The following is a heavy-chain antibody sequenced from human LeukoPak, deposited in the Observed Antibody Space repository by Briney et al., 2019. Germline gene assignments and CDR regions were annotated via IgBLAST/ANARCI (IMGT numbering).Heavy chain of an antibody. D-gene: IGHD1-26*01. CDR3: ARNSGSYPEYYYYYYYMDV. J-gene: IGHJ6*03. V-gene: IGHV4-39*01. CDR1: GGSISSSSYY. CDR2: IYYSGST. Sequence: PSETLSLTCTVSGGSISSSSYYWGWIRQPPGKGLEWIGSIYYSGSTYYNPSLKSRVTISVDTSKNQFSLKLSSVTAADTAVYYCARNSGSYPEYYYYYYYMDVWGKGTTVTVSS.